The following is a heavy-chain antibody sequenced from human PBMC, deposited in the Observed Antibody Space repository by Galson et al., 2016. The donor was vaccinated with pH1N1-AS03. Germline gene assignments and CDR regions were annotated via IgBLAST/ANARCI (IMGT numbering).Heavy chain of an antibody. CDR3: ARDANYVFWSGHDAFDI. CDR2: IIAMFGTA. J-gene: IGHJ3*02. Sequence: SVKVSCKASGSTFGSYAISWVRQAPGQGLEWMGGIIAMFGTANYAQKVQGRVTITADKSTSTAYMELSSLRSEDTAVYYCARDANYVFWSGHDAFDIWGQGTMVTVSS. D-gene: IGHD3-3*01. CDR1: GSTFGSYA. V-gene: IGHV1-69*06.